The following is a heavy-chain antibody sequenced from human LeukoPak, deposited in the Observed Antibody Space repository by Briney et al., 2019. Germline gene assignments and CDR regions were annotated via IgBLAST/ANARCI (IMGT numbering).Heavy chain of an antibody. CDR1: GFTVSSNY. Sequence: GGSLRLSCAASGFTVSSNYMSWVRQAPGKGLEWVSVIYSGGSTYYADSVKGRFTISRDNSKNTLYLQMNSLRAEDTAVYCCARYCSSTSCYEDAFDIWGQGTMVTVSS. D-gene: IGHD2-2*01. V-gene: IGHV3-66*01. CDR3: ARYCSSTSCYEDAFDI. CDR2: IYSGGST. J-gene: IGHJ3*02.